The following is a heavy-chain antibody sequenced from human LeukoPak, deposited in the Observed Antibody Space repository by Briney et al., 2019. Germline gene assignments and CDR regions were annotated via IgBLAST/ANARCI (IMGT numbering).Heavy chain of an antibody. Sequence: ASLKLSCKASVYTFTSYGISWVRQTPGQGLEWMGWIRTYNGNTNYAQKLQGRVTMTTETSTSTAYMELRSLRSDDPAVYYCARIQYSGYDSGYWGQGTLVTVPS. J-gene: IGHJ4*02. CDR3: ARIQYSGYDSGY. CDR1: VYTFTSYG. V-gene: IGHV1-18*01. D-gene: IGHD5-12*01. CDR2: IRTYNGNT.